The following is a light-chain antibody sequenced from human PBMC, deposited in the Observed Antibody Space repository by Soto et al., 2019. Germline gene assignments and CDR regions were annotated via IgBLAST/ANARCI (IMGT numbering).Light chain of an antibody. J-gene: IGLJ1*01. Sequence: QSALTQPRSVSGSPGQSVTLSCTGTSSDVGGYDFVSWYQQYPGKAPKLIIYEVTNRPSGVSNRFSGSKSGNTASLTISGLQAEDEADYYCCSYTTSSTRVFGSGTKLTVL. CDR1: SSDVGGYDF. CDR3: CSYTTSSTRV. V-gene: IGLV2-14*01. CDR2: EVT.